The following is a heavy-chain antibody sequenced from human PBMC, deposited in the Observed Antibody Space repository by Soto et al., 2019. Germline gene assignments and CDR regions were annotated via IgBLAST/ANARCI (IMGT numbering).Heavy chain of an antibody. D-gene: IGHD5-12*01. V-gene: IGHV3-43*01. CDR1: GFTFDDYT. Sequence: GGSLRLSCAASGFTFDDYTMHWVRQAPGKGLEWVSLISWDGGSTYYADSVKGRFTISRDNSKNSLYLQMNSLRTEDTALYYCAKDRRDGYNYGYFDYWGQGTLVTV. CDR2: ISWDGGST. J-gene: IGHJ4*02. CDR3: AKDRRDGYNYGYFDY.